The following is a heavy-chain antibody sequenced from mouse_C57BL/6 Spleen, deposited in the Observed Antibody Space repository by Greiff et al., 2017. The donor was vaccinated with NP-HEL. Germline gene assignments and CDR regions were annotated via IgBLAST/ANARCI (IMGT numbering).Heavy chain of an antibody. Sequence: EVQVVESGGDLVKPGGSLKLSCAASGFTFSSYGMSWVRQTPDKRLEWVATISSGGSYTYYPDNVKGRFTISRDNAKNTLYLQMSSLKSEDTAMYYCARSIYDYDENWFAYWGQGTLVTVSA. V-gene: IGHV5-6*01. CDR2: ISSGGSYT. D-gene: IGHD2-4*01. J-gene: IGHJ3*01. CDR3: ARSIYDYDENWFAY. CDR1: GFTFSSYG.